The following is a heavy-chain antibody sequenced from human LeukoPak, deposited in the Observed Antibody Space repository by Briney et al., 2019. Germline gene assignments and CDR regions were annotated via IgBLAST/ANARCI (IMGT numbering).Heavy chain of an antibody. J-gene: IGHJ3*02. Sequence: SETLSLTCTVSGGSISSSSYYWGWIRQPPGKGLEWIGSIYYSGSTYYNPSLKSRVTISVDTSKNQFSLKLSSVTAADTAVYYCARPSFYDSSGDAFDIWGQGTMVTVSS. CDR2: IYYSGST. V-gene: IGHV4-39*01. D-gene: IGHD3-22*01. CDR3: ARPSFYDSSGDAFDI. CDR1: GGSISSSSYY.